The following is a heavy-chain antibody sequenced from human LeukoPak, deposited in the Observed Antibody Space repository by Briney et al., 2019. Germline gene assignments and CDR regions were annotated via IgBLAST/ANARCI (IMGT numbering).Heavy chain of an antibody. CDR3: ARADLLWFGDYGSYFDY. V-gene: IGHV1-18*04. CDR2: ISAYNGNT. D-gene: IGHD3-10*01. Sequence: ASVKVSCRASGYTFTGYYMHWVRQAPGQGLEWMRWISAYNGNTNYAQKLQGRVTMTTDTSTSTAYMELRSLRSDDTAVYYCARADLLWFGDYGSYFDYWGQGTLVTVSS. CDR1: GYTFTGYY. J-gene: IGHJ4*02.